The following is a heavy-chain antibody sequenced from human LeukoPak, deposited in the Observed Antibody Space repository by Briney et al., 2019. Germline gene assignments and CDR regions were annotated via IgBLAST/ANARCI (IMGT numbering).Heavy chain of an antibody. CDR3: ANWWGTQVLGNNIDI. CDR2: LWYDGSKN. Sequence: GGSLRLSCAASGFTFSSHGVHWVRQAPGKGLKWVATLWYDGSKNYYAESMKGRITISRDNSKNTLYLQMNGLRPEDTAVYYCANWWGTQVLGNNIDIWGQGTLVTVSS. D-gene: IGHD2-8*02. J-gene: IGHJ3*02. V-gene: IGHV3-30*02. CDR1: GFTFSSHG.